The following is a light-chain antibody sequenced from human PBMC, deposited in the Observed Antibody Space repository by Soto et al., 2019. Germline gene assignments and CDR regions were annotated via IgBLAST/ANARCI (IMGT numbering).Light chain of an antibody. J-gene: IGLJ3*02. V-gene: IGLV2-18*02. CDR1: SSDVGSYNR. CDR2: QVS. CDR3: SSYTSSGTWV. Sequence: QSVLTQPPSVSGSPGQSVTISYTGTSSDVGSYNRVSWYQQPPGTAPKLMICQVSNRPSGVPDRFSGSKSGNTASLTISGLQAEDEADYYCSSYTSSGTWVFGGGTKLTVL.